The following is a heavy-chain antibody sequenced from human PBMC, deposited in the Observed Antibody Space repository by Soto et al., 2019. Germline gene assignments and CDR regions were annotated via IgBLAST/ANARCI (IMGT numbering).Heavy chain of an antibody. Sequence: PGGSLRLSCAASGFTFSSYWMSWVRQAPGKGLEWVANIKQDGSEKYYVDSVKGRFTISRDNAKNSLYLQMNSLRAEDTAVYYCARGSVVYSCSWYLTYDVFDIWGQGTMVTGSS. CDR3: ARGSVVYSCSWYLTYDVFDI. V-gene: IGHV3-7*05. CDR1: GFTFSSYW. J-gene: IGHJ3*02. CDR2: IKQDGSEK. D-gene: IGHD6-13*01.